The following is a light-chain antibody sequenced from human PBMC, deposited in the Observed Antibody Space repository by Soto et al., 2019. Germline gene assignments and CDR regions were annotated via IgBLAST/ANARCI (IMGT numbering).Light chain of an antibody. CDR3: AAWDDSVSGIL. CDR2: RND. CDR1: SANVGTNY. V-gene: IGLV1-47*01. Sequence: QAVVSQPPSASGTPGQTVTVSCSGSSANVGTNYVYWYQQLPATAPKLLIYRNDHRPSGVPDRFAGSKSGTSASLAISGLRSEDEAEYFCAAWDDSVSGILFGGGTKLTVL. J-gene: IGLJ2*01.